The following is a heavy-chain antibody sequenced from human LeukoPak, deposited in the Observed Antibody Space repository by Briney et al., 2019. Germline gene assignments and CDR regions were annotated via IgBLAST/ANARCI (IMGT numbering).Heavy chain of an antibody. Sequence: AASVKVSCKASGGTVRTYAISWVRQAPGQGLEWMGRIIPIFGITSNAQKFEGRVTITADRTKSTAYMELSSLRADDTAVYYCARGALGVRGVTHYYFDYWGQGTLVTVSS. V-gene: IGHV1-69*04. J-gene: IGHJ4*02. CDR2: IIPIFGIT. D-gene: IGHD3-10*02. CDR3: ARGALGVRGVTHYYFDY. CDR1: GGTVRTYA.